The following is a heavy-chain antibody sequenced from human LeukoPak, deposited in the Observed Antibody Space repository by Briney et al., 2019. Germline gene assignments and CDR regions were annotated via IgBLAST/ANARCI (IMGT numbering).Heavy chain of an antibody. CDR3: ARHNWNYGRSLDY. J-gene: IGHJ4*02. D-gene: IGHD1-7*01. Sequence: SETESLTCTVSGGSISSSSYYCGWIRQPPGKGLEWIGSIYYSGSTYYNPSLKSRVTISVDTSKNQFSLKLSSVTAADTAVYYCARHNWNYGRSLDYWGQGTLVTVSS. CDR2: IYYSGST. V-gene: IGHV4-39*01. CDR1: GGSISSSSYY.